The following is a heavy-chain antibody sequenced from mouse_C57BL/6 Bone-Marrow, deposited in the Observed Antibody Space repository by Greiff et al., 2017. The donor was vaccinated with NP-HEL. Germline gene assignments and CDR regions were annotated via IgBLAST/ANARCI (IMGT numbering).Heavy chain of an antibody. V-gene: IGHV14-4*01. CDR3: TTSGLLRMDY. CDR2: IDPENGDT. CDR1: GFNIKDDY. Sequence: EVQLQQSGAELVRPGASVKLSCKASGFNIKDDYMHWVKQRPEQGLEWIGWIDPENGDTEYASKFQGKATITADTSSNTAYLQLSSLTSEDTAVYYCTTSGLLRMDYWGQGTSVTVSS. J-gene: IGHJ4*01. D-gene: IGHD1-1*01.